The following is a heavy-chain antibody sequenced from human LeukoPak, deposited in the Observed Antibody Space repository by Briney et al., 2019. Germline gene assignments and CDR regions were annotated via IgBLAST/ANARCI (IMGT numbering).Heavy chain of an antibody. CDR1: GYTFTGYY. Sequence: GASVKVSCKASGYTFTGYYMHWVRQAPGQGLEWMGWINPNSGGTNYAQKFQGRVTMTRDTSISTAYMELSRLRSDDTAVYYCARVASGVYAVTTSWFAPWRQGTLVTVSS. CDR3: ARVASGVYAVTTSWFAP. CDR2: INPNSGGT. D-gene: IGHD4-17*01. V-gene: IGHV1-2*02. J-gene: IGHJ5*02.